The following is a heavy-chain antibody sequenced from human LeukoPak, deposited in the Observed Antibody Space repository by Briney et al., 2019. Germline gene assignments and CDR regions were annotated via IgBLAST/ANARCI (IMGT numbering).Heavy chain of an antibody. CDR1: CGSISSGGYY. V-gene: IGHV4-31*03. D-gene: IGHD6-6*01. CDR3: ARGRSSDY. Sequence: SETLSLTCTVSCGSISSGGYYWSWIRQHPGKGLEWIGYIYDSGSTYYNPSLKSRVTISVDTSKNQFSLKLSSVTAADTAVYYCARGRSSDYWGQGTLVTVSS. J-gene: IGHJ4*02. CDR2: IYDSGST.